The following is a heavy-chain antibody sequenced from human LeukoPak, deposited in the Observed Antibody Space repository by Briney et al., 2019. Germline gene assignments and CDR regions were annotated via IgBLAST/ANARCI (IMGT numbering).Heavy chain of an antibody. D-gene: IGHD3-16*02. V-gene: IGHV1-69*13. Sequence: SVKVSCKASGGTFSSYAISWVRQAPGQGLEWMGGIIPIFGTANYAQKFQGRVTITADESTSTAYIELSSLRSEDTAVYYCARGGPGYDYVWGSYRCDYWGQGTLVTVSS. J-gene: IGHJ4*02. CDR3: ARGGPGYDYVWGSYRCDY. CDR2: IIPIFGTA. CDR1: GGTFSSYA.